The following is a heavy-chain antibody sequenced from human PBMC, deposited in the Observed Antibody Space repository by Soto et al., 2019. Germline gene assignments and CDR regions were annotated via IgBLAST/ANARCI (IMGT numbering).Heavy chain of an antibody. CDR1: GFTFSSYA. CDR2: ISGSGGST. Sequence: EVQLLESGGGLVQPGGSLRLSCAASGFTFSSYAMSWVRQAPGKGLEWVSAISGSGGSTYYADSVKGRFTISSDNAKNTLYLQMNSLRAEDTAVYYCAKDLYGDYGFDYWGQGTLVTVAS. D-gene: IGHD4-17*01. V-gene: IGHV3-23*01. J-gene: IGHJ4*02. CDR3: AKDLYGDYGFDY.